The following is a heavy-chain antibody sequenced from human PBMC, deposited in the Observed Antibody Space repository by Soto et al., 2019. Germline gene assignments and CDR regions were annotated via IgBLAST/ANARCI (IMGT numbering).Heavy chain of an antibody. CDR1: GGTFSSYA. Sequence: GASVQVSCKASGGTFSSYAISWVRQAPGQGLEWMGGIIPIFGTANYAQKFQGRLTITADESTSTAYMELSSLRSEDTAVYYCASAVDTAMVTYGAFDIWGQGTMVTVSS. J-gene: IGHJ3*02. CDR2: IIPIFGTA. CDR3: ASAVDTAMVTYGAFDI. D-gene: IGHD5-18*01. V-gene: IGHV1-69*13.